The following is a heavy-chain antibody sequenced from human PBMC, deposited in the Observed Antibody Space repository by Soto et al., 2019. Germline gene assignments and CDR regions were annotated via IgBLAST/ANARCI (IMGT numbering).Heavy chain of an antibody. CDR1: GFTFSSYG. V-gene: IGHV3-30*18. J-gene: IGHJ6*02. CDR3: AKDFSSGDV. Sequence: PGGSLRLSCAASGFTFSSYGMHWVRQAPGKGLEWVAVISYDGSNKHYADSVKGRFTISRDNSKNTLYLQMNSLRAEDTAVYYCAKDFSSGDVWGQGTTVTVSS. CDR2: ISYDGSNK. D-gene: IGHD6-6*01.